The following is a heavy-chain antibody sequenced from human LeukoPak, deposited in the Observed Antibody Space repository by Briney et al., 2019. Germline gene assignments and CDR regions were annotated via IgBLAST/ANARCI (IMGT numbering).Heavy chain of an antibody. CDR3: ARLGPGPYDYVWGSYHPYYFDY. V-gene: IGHV4-39*01. Sequence: PSETLSLTCTVSGGSISSSSYYWGWIRQPPGKGLGWIGSIYYSGSTYYNPSLKSQVTISVATSKTPSSLKLSSVTAGDTAVYDCARLGPGPYDYVWGSYHPYYFDYWGQGTLVTVSS. D-gene: IGHD3-16*02. CDR2: IYYSGST. J-gene: IGHJ4*02. CDR1: GGSISSSSYY.